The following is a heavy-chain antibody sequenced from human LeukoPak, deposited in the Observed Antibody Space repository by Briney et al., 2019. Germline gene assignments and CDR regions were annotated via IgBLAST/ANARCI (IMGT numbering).Heavy chain of an antibody. CDR1: GFTFSSCA. Sequence: GGSLRLSCAASGFTFSSCAMSWVRQAPGKGLEWVSTIRGNGGSTNYADSVKGRFTISRDNSKNTLYLQMNSLRAEDTAVYYCARNYFGSGSYPLPYYFDYWGQGTLVTVSS. D-gene: IGHD3-10*01. CDR3: ARNYFGSGSYPLPYYFDY. J-gene: IGHJ4*02. V-gene: IGHV3-23*01. CDR2: IRGNGGST.